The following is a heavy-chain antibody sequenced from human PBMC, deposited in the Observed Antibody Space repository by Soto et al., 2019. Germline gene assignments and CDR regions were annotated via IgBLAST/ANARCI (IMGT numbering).Heavy chain of an antibody. CDR3: ASLSRFYADY. CDR1: GFTFSSYT. J-gene: IGHJ4*02. D-gene: IGHD3-10*01. V-gene: IGHV3-21*01. Sequence: EVQLVESGGGLVKPGGSLRLSCEVSGFTFSSYTMNWVRQAPGKGLEWVSSISSSSSYIYYADSVKGRFTISRDNAKNSLYLQMNSLRAEDTAVYYCASLSRFYADYWGQGTLVTVSS. CDR2: ISSSSSYI.